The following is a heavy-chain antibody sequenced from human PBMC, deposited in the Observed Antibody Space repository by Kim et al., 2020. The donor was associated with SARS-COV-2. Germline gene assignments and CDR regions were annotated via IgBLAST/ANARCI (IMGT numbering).Heavy chain of an antibody. V-gene: IGHV4-31*02. CDR3: ARDAGNEGPYFDY. Sequence: YNPSLKSRVTISVDTAKNQFSLKLSSVTAADTAVYYGARDAGNEGPYFDYWGQGTLVTVSS. J-gene: IGHJ4*02. D-gene: IGHD1-1*01.